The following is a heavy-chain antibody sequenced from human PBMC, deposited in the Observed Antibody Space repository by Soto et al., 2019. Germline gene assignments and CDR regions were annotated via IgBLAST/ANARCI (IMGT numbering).Heavy chain of an antibody. J-gene: IGHJ4*02. CDR3: ARELSGYSYGPGEVY. CDR1: GDSISSGDYY. CDR2: IYFNGNT. D-gene: IGHD5-12*01. V-gene: IGHV4-30-4*01. Sequence: ASETLSLTCSVSGDSISSGDYYWTWIRQPPGQGLEWIGNIYFNGNTNYNPSLQSRLIISLETSKNQVSLKLTSLTAADTAVYYCARELSGYSYGPGEVYWGQGTLVTVSS.